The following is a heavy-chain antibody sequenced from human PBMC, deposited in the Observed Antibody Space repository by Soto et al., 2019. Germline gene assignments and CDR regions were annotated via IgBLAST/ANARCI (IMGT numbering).Heavy chain of an antibody. J-gene: IGHJ3*01. CDR2: IIPLFITP. Sequence: QVQLMQSGAEVKKPGSSAKVSCKASGGTFNPYAFTWVRQAPEQGFGWMGGIIPLFITPDYAQTFQGRLTLSADVSTTTVFLELSGLRSADTAVYFCALASKWVLLAYFYGMDVWGHGTLVTGSS. CDR3: ALASKWVLLAYFYGMDV. D-gene: IGHD1-26*01. CDR1: GGTFNPYA. V-gene: IGHV1-69*01.